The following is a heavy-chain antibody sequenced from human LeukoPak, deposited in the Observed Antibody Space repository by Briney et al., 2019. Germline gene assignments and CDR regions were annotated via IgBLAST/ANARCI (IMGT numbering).Heavy chain of an antibody. CDR2: TRYDEDNK. D-gene: IGHD6-13*01. CDR3: ARESSSWSFDY. CDR1: GFTFSSYG. V-gene: IGHV3-30*02. J-gene: IGHJ4*02. Sequence: GGSLRLSCAASGFTFSSYGMNWVRQAPGKGLEWVAFTRYDEDNKYYAESVKGRFTISRDNSKNTLYLQMNSLRVEDTAVYYCARESSSWSFDYWGQGTLVAVSS.